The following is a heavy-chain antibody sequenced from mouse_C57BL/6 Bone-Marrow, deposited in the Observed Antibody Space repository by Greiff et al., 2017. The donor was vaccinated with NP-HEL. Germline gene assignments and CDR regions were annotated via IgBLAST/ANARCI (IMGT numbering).Heavy chain of an antibody. CDR2: IDPENGDT. D-gene: IGHD1-1*01. Sequence: EVKLQQSGAELVRPGASVKLSCTASGFNIRDDYMHWVKQRPEQGLEWIGWIDPENGDTEYASKFQGKATITADTSSNTAYLQLSSLTSEDTAVYYCTTYGNDYWGQGTTLTVSS. V-gene: IGHV14-4*01. CDR3: TTYGNDY. J-gene: IGHJ2*01. CDR1: GFNIRDDY.